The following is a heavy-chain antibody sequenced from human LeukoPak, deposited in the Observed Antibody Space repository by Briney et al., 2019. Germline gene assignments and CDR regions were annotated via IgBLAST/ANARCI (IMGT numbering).Heavy chain of an antibody. Sequence: ASVKVSCKASGYTFTSYGISWVRQAPGQGLEWMGWISAYNGNTNYAQKLQGRVTMTTDTSTSTAYMELRSLRSDDTAVYYCAREGYGAGYYYYYCMDVWGKGTTVTVSS. CDR2: ISAYNGNT. D-gene: IGHD3-16*01. V-gene: IGHV1-18*01. J-gene: IGHJ6*03. CDR1: GYTFTSYG. CDR3: AREGYGAGYYYYYCMDV.